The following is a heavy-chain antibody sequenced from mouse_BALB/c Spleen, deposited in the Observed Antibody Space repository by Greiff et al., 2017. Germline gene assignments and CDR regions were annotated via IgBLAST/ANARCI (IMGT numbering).Heavy chain of an antibody. CDR2: IRNKANGYTT. Sequence: EVKLEESGGGLVQPGGSLRLSCATSGFTFTDYYMSWVRQPPGKALEWLGFIRNKANGYTTEYSASVKGRFTISRDNSQSILYLQMNTLRAEDSATYYCARAHYYRFDYWGQGTTLTVSS. CDR3: ARAHYYRFDY. CDR1: GFTFTDYY. J-gene: IGHJ2*01. V-gene: IGHV7-3*02. D-gene: IGHD1-2*01.